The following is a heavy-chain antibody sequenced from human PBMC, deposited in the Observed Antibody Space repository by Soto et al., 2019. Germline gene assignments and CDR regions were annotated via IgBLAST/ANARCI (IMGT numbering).Heavy chain of an antibody. CDR1: GDSISSYY. CDR3: ARGHLGITTTGTWYDFDY. CDR2: IYYSGRT. D-gene: IGHD2-15*01. J-gene: IGHJ4*02. V-gene: IGHV4-59*01. Sequence: QVQLQESGPRLVKPSETLSLTCTVSGDSISSYYWTWIRQPPGRGLEDIGYIYYSGRTYSNPSPKSRVTISVDTSKNQFSLKLSSVTAADTAVYYCARGHLGITTTGTWYDFDYWGQGTLVTVSS.